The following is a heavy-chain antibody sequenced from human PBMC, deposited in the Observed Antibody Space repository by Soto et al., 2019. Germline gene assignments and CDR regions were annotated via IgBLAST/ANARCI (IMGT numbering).Heavy chain of an antibody. CDR1: GYSFTHFE. CDR3: ARGLARLYY. Sequence: QVQLVQSGPEVKQPGASVRISCQASGYSFTHFEMHWLRQAPGQRLEWMGWMNTGNGDTKYSQNFQGTITYTRSTPACTAYLDVQGLTSDETAFYFCARGLARLYYWGQGTQVTVPP. J-gene: IGHJ4*02. CDR2: MNTGNGDT. D-gene: IGHD6-6*01. V-gene: IGHV1-3*04.